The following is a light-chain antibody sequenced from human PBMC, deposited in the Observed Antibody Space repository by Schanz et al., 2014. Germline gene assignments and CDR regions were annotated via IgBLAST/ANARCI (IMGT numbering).Light chain of an antibody. CDR1: GSNVGAGSD. CDR3: QSYDSSLSGYVV. V-gene: IGLV1-40*01. J-gene: IGLJ2*01. CDR2: NNT. Sequence: QSVLTQPPSVSGAPGQRVTISCTGTGSNVGAGSDVNWYQQLPGTAPKLLIYNNTNRPSGVPDRFSGSKSGTSASLAITGLQAEDEADYYCQSYDSSLSGYVVFGGGTKLTVL.